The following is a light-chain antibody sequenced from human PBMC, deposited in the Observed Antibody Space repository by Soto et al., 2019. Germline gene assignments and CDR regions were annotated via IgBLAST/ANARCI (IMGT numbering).Light chain of an antibody. CDR3: QQYNEWPPIT. CDR2: STS. V-gene: IGKV3-15*01. J-gene: IGKJ5*01. Sequence: EIVMTQSPASLSVSPGERATLSCRASQSMGSNLAWYQQKPGQAPRLLIYSTSTRATGIPARFSGSGSETEFTLTISSLQSEDFAVYYCQQYNEWPPITFGQGTRLEIK. CDR1: QSMGSN.